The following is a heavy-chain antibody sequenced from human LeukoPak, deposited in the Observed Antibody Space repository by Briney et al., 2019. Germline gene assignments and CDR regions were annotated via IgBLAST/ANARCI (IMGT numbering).Heavy chain of an antibody. D-gene: IGHD3-10*01. Sequence: GGSLRVSCEASGYTFTGYYMHWVRQGPGQGLEWMGWINPNRRGTNYAQKFQGRVTMTRDTSISAAYMELNRLRTDDTAVYFCARDRVYGSGIFEYWGQGTLVTVSS. CDR1: GYTFTGYY. J-gene: IGHJ4*02. V-gene: IGHV1-2*02. CDR2: INPNRRGT. CDR3: ARDRVYGSGIFEY.